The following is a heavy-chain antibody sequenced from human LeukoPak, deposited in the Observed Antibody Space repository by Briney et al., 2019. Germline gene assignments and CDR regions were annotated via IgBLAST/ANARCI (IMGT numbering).Heavy chain of an antibody. Sequence: QAGGSLRLSCAASGFTFSSYGMHWVRQAPGKGLEWVAVISYDGSNKYYADSVKGRFTISRDNSKNTLYLQMNSLRAEDTAVYYSAKDGLFRSLDYFDYWGQGTLVTVSS. D-gene: IGHD3-22*01. J-gene: IGHJ4*02. CDR1: GFTFSSYG. CDR3: AKDGLFRSLDYFDY. CDR2: ISYDGSNK. V-gene: IGHV3-30*18.